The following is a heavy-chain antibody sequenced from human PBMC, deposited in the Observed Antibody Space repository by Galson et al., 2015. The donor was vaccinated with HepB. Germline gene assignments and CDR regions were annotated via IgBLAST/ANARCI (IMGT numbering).Heavy chain of an antibody. D-gene: IGHD3-3*01. CDR3: ARAHPHDFWSGYYKVK. J-gene: IGHJ4*02. Sequence: SVKVSCKASGYTSSSYGLTWVRQAPGQGLEWMGWISVYNGKTNYAQNPQGRVTMTTDTSTSTGHMELRSLRSDDTAVYYCARAHPHDFWSGYYKVKWGQGTLVTVSS. CDR1: GYTSSSYG. V-gene: IGHV1-18*01. CDR2: ISVYNGKT.